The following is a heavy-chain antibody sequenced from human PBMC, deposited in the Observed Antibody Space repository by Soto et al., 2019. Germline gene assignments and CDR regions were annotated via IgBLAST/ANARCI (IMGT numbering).Heavy chain of an antibody. Sequence: GGSLRLSCAASGFTVSNNFMNWVRQAPGKGLEWLSVIFPGGSTYYADSMKGRFTISRDISKHTLYLQMNSLRAEDTAVYYCAKGKIAAAYGMDVWGQGTTVTVSS. CDR3: AKGKIAAAYGMDV. V-gene: IGHV3-53*01. CDR1: GFTVSNNF. D-gene: IGHD6-13*01. J-gene: IGHJ6*02. CDR2: IFPGGST.